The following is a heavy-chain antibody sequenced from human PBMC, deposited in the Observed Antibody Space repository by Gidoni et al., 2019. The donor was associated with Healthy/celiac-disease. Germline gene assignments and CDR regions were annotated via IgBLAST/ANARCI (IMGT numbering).Heavy chain of an antibody. Sequence: QVQLQESGPGLVKPSGTLSLTCAVSGGSIRSSNWWSWVRQPPGKGLEWFGEIYHSGSTNYNPSLKSRVTISVDKSKNQFSLKLSSVTAADTAVYYCARTYYYDSSGPYWYFDLWGRGTLVTVSS. D-gene: IGHD3-22*01. V-gene: IGHV4-4*02. CDR3: ARTYYYDSSGPYWYFDL. CDR1: GGSIRSSNW. CDR2: IYHSGST. J-gene: IGHJ2*01.